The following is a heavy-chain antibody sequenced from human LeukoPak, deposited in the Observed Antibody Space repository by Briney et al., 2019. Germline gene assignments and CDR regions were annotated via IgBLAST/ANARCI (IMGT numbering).Heavy chain of an antibody. CDR1: GGSIRSYY. V-gene: IGHV4-59*08. CDR2: IYHSGST. Sequence: SETLSLTCTVSGGSIRSYYWTWIRQPPGKGLEWIGEIYHSGSTNYNPSLKSRVTISVDKSKNQFSLRLSSVTAADTAMYYCARSIPTFGTAVAGYHFFDYWGQGTLVTVSS. CDR3: ARSIPTFGTAVAGYHFFDY. J-gene: IGHJ4*02. D-gene: IGHD6-19*01.